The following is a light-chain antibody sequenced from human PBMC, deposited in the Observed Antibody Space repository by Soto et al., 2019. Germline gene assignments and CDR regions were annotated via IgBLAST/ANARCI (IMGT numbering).Light chain of an antibody. CDR1: SGHSSYI. Sequence: QPVLTQSSSGSDSLGSSVKLTCTLSSGHSSYIIAWHQQQPGKAPRYLMKLEGSGSYNKGSGVPDRFSGSSSGADRYLTISNLQFEDEAEYYCETWDSNTRVFGGGTKLTVL. CDR2: LEGSGSY. V-gene: IGLV4-60*02. J-gene: IGLJ2*01. CDR3: ETWDSNTRV.